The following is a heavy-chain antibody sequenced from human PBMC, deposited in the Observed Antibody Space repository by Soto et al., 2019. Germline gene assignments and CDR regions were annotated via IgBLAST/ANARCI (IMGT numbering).Heavy chain of an antibody. CDR1: GGSISGYY. D-gene: IGHD2-15*01. CDR3: ARFDCSGGTCTPDDY. CDR2: IYNSGNT. Sequence: QVQLQESGPGLVKPSETLSLTCTVSGGSISGYYWSWIRQPAGKGLEWIGRIYNSGNTRYNPSLKMRVTMSVDTSKNQFSLRLSSVTAADTAVYYCARFDCSGGTCTPDDYWGQGTLVTVSS. V-gene: IGHV4-4*07. J-gene: IGHJ4*02.